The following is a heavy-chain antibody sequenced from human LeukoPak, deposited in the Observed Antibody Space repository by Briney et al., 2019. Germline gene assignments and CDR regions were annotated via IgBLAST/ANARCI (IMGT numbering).Heavy chain of an antibody. Sequence: ASVKVSCKASTYIFNKYYIHWVRQAPGRGLEGMGIINPTSGRKSSAQNFQARVTMTRDMSTNTMYMDLSSLNSEDTAVYYWASGGEFRGSAFDIWGQGTTVIISS. J-gene: IGHJ3*02. CDR2: INPTSGRK. CDR3: ASGGEFRGSAFDI. D-gene: IGHD3-10*01. CDR1: TYIFNKYY. V-gene: IGHV1-46*02.